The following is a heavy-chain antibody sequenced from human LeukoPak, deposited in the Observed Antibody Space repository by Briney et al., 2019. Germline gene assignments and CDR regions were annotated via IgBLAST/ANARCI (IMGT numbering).Heavy chain of an antibody. D-gene: IGHD2-2*01. V-gene: IGHV3-7*03. CDR2: IKQDGNEK. Sequence: PGGSLRLSCAASGFTFSAYSMNWVRQAPGKGLEWVANIKQDGNEKYYVDSVEGRFTISRDNAKNSLYLQMNSLRVEDTAVYYCARDYQGHFEYWGQGTLVTVSS. CDR1: GFTFSAYS. J-gene: IGHJ4*02. CDR3: ARDYQGHFEY.